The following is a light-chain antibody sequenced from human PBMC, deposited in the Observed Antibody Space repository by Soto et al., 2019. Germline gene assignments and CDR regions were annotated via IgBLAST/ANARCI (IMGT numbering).Light chain of an antibody. CDR3: SSYAGSNTHVV. CDR1: SSDVGGYNY. CDR2: EVS. Sequence: QSVLTQPPSASGSPGQSVTISCTGTSSDVGGYNYVSWYQQHPGKAPKLMIYEVSKRPSGVPARFSGSKSGNTASLTVSGLQAEDEADYYCSSYAGSNTHVVFGGGTKSPS. J-gene: IGLJ2*01. V-gene: IGLV2-8*01.